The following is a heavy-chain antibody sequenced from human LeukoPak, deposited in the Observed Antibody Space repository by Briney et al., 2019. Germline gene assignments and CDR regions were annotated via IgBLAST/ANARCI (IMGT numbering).Heavy chain of an antibody. D-gene: IGHD5-12*01. J-gene: IGHJ4*02. V-gene: IGHV1-69*13. CDR2: IIPIFGTA. CDR1: GGTFSSYA. CDR3: ARGQRGYSGYDLNY. Sequence: SVKVSCRASGGTFSSYAISWVRQAPGQGLEWMGGIIPIFGTANYAQKFQGRVTITADESTSTAYMELSSLRSEDTAVYYCARGQRGYSGYDLNYWSQGTLVTVSS.